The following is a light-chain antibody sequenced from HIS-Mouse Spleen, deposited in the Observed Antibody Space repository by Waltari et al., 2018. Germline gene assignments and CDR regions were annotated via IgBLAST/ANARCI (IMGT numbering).Light chain of an antibody. V-gene: IGLV1-44*01. CDR3: AAWDDSLNGNYV. CDR2: SNN. CDR1: SSNIGSNT. J-gene: IGLJ1*01. Sequence: QSVLTQPPSASGTPGQRVTISCSGSSSNIGSNTVNWYQQLPGTAPKLLIYSNNRRPSGVPDRFAGSKSGTSASLAISGVQSEDEADYYCAAWDDSLNGNYVFGTGTKVTVL.